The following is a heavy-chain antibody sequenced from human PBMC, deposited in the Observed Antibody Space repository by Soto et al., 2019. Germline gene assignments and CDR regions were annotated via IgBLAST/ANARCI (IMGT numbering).Heavy chain of an antibody. Sequence: GASVKVSCKASGYTFTSYGISWVRQAPGQGLEWMGWISAYNGNTNYAQKLQGRVTMTTDTSTSTAYMELRSLRSDDTAVYYCARDPPSYIVVVPAAYNYYYYYYMDVWGKGTTVTVSS. V-gene: IGHV1-18*01. D-gene: IGHD2-2*01. CDR1: GYTFTSYG. J-gene: IGHJ6*03. CDR2: ISAYNGNT. CDR3: ARDPPSYIVVVPAAYNYYYYYYMDV.